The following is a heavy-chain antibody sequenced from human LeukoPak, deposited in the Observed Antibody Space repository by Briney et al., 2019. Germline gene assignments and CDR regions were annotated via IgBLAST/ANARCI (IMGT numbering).Heavy chain of an antibody. V-gene: IGHV1-18*01. J-gene: IGHJ4*02. CDR3: AKNSSGGYSDY. CDR1: GYTFTPSG. CDR2: ISTYNGYP. D-gene: IGHD6-19*01. Sequence: ASVKVSCKTSGYTFTPSGITWVRQAPGQGLEWMGWISTYNGYPKYAQNLQGRVTMTADTSTSTAYMELSSLRSDDTAVYYCAKNSSGGYSDYWAQGTLFTVSS.